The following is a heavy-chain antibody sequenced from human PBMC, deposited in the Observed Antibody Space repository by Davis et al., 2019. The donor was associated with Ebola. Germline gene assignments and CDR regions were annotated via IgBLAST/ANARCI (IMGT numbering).Heavy chain of an antibody. CDR1: GNTISTYT. J-gene: IGHJ4*02. CDR3: ARAQFPTTSDH. CDR2: INPNSGGT. D-gene: IGHD1-1*01. Sequence: ASVKVSCKASGNTISTYTIDWVRQAPGQGLEWMGRINPNSGGTNYAQKFQGRVTMTRDTSISTAYMELSRLRSDDTAVYYCARAQFPTTSDHWGQGTLVTVSS. V-gene: IGHV1-2*06.